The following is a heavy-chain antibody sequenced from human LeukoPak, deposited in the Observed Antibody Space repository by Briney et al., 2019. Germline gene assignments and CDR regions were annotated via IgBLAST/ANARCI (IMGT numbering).Heavy chain of an antibody. J-gene: IGHJ4*02. Sequence: PSETLSLTCTVSGYSISSGYYWSWIRQPPGKGLEWIGYIFYSRSPNYNPSLKSRVTISVDTSKDQFSLKLGSVTAADTAFYYCARGRYTYAGYYFDYWGRGTLVTVSS. CDR2: IFYSRSP. D-gene: IGHD5-18*01. CDR3: ARGRYTYAGYYFDY. CDR1: GYSISSGYY. V-gene: IGHV4-61*01.